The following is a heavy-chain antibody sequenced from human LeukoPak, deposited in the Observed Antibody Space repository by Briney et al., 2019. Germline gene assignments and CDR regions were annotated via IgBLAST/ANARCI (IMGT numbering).Heavy chain of an antibody. CDR1: GFTFSRYA. CDR2: ISGSCGGT. J-gene: IGHJ6*02. Sequence: GGSLRLSCAASGFTFSRYAMSWVRQAPGKGLEWISTISGSCGGTYYTGSVKGGFTISRESSKNTLSLQMNELRAEHTAVYYCARDEAAAMRDYYYYGMDLWGQGPTVTVSS. CDR3: ARDEAAAMRDYYYYGMDL. V-gene: IGHV3-23*01. D-gene: IGHD2-2*01.